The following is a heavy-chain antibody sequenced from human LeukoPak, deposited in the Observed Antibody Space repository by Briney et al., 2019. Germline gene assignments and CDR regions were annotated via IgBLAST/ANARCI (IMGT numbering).Heavy chain of an antibody. Sequence: GGSLRLSCAASGFTFSSYAMSWVRQAPGKGLEWVSAISGSGGSTYYEDSVKGRFTISRDHSKNTLYLQMTSLRAEDTAVYYCAKVPWGAGVGYFDYWGQGTLVTVSS. D-gene: IGHD3-10*01. CDR1: GFTFSSYA. CDR3: AKVPWGAGVGYFDY. J-gene: IGHJ4*02. V-gene: IGHV3-23*01. CDR2: ISGSGGST.